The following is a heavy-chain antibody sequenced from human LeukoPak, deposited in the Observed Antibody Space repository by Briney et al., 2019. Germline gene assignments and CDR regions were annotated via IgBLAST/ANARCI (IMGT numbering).Heavy chain of an antibody. CDR3: AREEGGHVFWGGHNLDYYGMAV. CDR1: GGTFSSYA. V-gene: IGHV1-69*13. D-gene: IGHD3-3*01. Sequence: SVKVSCKASGGTFSSYAISWVRQAPGQGLEWMGGIIPIFGTANYAQKFQGRVTITADESTSTAYMELSSLRSEDTAVYYCAREEGGHVFWGGHNLDYYGMAVGAKGTTVPVSS. J-gene: IGHJ6*04. CDR2: IIPIFGTA.